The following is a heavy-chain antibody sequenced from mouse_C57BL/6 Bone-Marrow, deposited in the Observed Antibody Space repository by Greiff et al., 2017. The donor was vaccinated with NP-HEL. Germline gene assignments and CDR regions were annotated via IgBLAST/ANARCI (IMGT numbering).Heavy chain of an antibody. CDR3: AREDDSWFAY. CDR2: IDPSDSYT. CDR1: GYTFTSYW. D-gene: IGHD2-12*01. J-gene: IGHJ3*01. V-gene: IGHV1-69*01. Sequence: QVQLQQPGAELVMPGASVKLSCKASGYTFTSYWMHWVKQRPGQGLEWIGEIDPSDSYTNYNQKFKGKSTLTVDKSSSTAYMQLSSLTSQDSAVYYCAREDDSWFAYWGQGTLVTVSA.